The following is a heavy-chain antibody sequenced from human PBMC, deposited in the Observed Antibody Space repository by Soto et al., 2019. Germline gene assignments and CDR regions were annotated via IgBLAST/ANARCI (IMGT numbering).Heavy chain of an antibody. CDR1: GFTFSSYA. Sequence: PGGSLRLSCAASGFTFSSYAMSWVRQAPGKGLEWVSAISGSGGITYYADSVKGRFTISRDNSKNTLYLQMNSLRAEDKALYYCPKDQKTWRPPNAFDIWGQXTMATVS. CDR2: ISGSGGIT. J-gene: IGHJ3*02. CDR3: PKDQKTWRPPNAFDI. V-gene: IGHV3-23*01. D-gene: IGHD6-25*01.